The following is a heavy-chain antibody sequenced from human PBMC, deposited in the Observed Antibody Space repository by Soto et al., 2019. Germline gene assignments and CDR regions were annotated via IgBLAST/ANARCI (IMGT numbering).Heavy chain of an antibody. CDR3: VRDDSSFPDI. CDR1: GYNFISYG. Sequence: QIQLVQSGPESKKPGASVKVSCQTSGYNFISYGLSWVRQAPGQGLEWMGWITPFNGNTNYPQRFRGKLTMTTDTATNAGYLEVWNLKSDEPGVYYCVRDDSSFPDIWGQGTLVTVSS. J-gene: IGHJ4*02. D-gene: IGHD2-15*01. V-gene: IGHV1-18*04. CDR2: ITPFNGNT.